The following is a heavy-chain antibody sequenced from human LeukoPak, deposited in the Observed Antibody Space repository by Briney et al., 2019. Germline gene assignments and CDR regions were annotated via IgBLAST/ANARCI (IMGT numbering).Heavy chain of an antibody. CDR2: MSYDGSNK. CDR3: AKNGVASCYSSNDN. J-gene: IGHJ4*02. CDR1: GFTFSSYA. V-gene: IGHV3-30*04. D-gene: IGHD2-15*01. Sequence: GRSLRLSCAASGFTFSSYAMHWVRQAPGKGLEWVAVMSYDGSNKYYADSVRGRFTISRDNSKNTLYLQMNSLRAEDTAVYYCAKNGVASCYSSNDNWGQGTLVTVSS.